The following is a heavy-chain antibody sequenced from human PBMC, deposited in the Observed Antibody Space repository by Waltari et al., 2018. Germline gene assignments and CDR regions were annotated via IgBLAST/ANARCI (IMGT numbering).Heavy chain of an antibody. Sequence: QVQLVESGGGVVQPGGSLRLSCAASGFTFSSYGMHWVRQAPGKGLEWVAFIRYDGSNKYYADSVKGRFTISRDNSKNTLYLQMNSLRAEDTAVYYCAKGPGVVVGILDYWGQGTLVTVSS. CDR2: IRYDGSNK. D-gene: IGHD2-15*01. CDR3: AKGPGVVVGILDY. V-gene: IGHV3-30*02. J-gene: IGHJ4*02. CDR1: GFTFSSYG.